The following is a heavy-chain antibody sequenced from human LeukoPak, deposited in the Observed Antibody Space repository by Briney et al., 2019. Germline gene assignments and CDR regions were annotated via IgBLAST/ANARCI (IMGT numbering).Heavy chain of an antibody. CDR3: ASNTGTVFDY. J-gene: IGHJ4*02. V-gene: IGHV4-59*01. D-gene: IGHD7-27*01. CDR2: VYYTGST. Sequence: KPSETLSLTCTVSGDFITAYYWSWIRQPPGMGLEWIGYVYYTGSTEYNPSLRSRVTISRALSKHQFSLNLTSVTAADTAVYHCASNTGTVFDYWGQGTLVTVSS. CDR1: GDFITAYY.